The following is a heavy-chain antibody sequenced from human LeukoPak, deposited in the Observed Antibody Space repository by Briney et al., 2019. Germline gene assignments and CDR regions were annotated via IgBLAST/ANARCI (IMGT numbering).Heavy chain of an antibody. J-gene: IGHJ4*02. CDR1: GLTFSSYW. CDR2: INSAGIST. V-gene: IGHV3-74*01. D-gene: IGHD6-13*01. Sequence: PGGSLRLSCTASGLTFSSYWMHWVRQVPGKGLVWVSRINSAGISTNYADSVKGRFTISRDNAKNTLYLQMNSLRAEDTAIYYCARDIAAAVDYWGQGTLVTVSS. CDR3: ARDIAAAVDY.